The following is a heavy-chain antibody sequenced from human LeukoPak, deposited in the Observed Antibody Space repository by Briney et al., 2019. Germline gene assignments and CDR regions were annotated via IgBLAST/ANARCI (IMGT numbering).Heavy chain of an antibody. CDR1: GFTFDDYG. D-gene: IGHD5-24*01. V-gene: IGHV3-20*04. CDR2: INWNGCST. Sequence: GGSLRLSCAASGFTFDDYGMSWVRQAPGKGLEWVTGINWNGCSTGYADSVKGRFTISRDNAKNSLYLQMNSLRAEDTALYYCARDRRWLQFHDAFDIWGQGTMVTVSS. J-gene: IGHJ3*02. CDR3: ARDRRWLQFHDAFDI.